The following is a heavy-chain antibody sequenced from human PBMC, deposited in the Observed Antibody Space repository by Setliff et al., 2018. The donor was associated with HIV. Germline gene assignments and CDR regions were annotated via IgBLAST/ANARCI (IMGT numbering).Heavy chain of an antibody. CDR1: GASISSHNYY. CDR2: IRSSGDT. Sequence: SETLSLTCTVSGASISSHNYYWGWIRQSPGKGLEWIASIRSSGDTYYNPSLQSRVIISVDTSNNQISLKLTSVTAADTAVYYCTIPAFSLAPNWGRGTQVTVSS. V-gene: IGHV4-39*01. J-gene: IGHJ4*02. CDR3: TIPAFSLAPN.